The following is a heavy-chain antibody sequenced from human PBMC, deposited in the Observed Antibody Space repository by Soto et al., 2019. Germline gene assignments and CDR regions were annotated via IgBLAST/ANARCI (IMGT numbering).Heavy chain of an antibody. D-gene: IGHD2-2*02. Sequence: ASVKVPCEDSGYTFTSYAIHWVRQAPGQRLEWMGWINAGNGNTKYSQKFQGRVTITRDTSASTAYMELSSLRSEDTAVYYCARVGHCSSTSCYIWFDPWGQGTLVTVSS. CDR3: ARVGHCSSTSCYIWFDP. J-gene: IGHJ5*02. CDR1: GYTFTSYA. CDR2: INAGNGNT. V-gene: IGHV1-3*01.